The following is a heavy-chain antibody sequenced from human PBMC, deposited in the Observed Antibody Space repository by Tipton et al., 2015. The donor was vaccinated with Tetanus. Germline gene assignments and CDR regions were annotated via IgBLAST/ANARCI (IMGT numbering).Heavy chain of an antibody. J-gene: IGHJ4*02. V-gene: IGHV5-51*01. Sequence: QLVQSGAEVKKPGESLKISCNCSGYSFATYWIAWVRQMPGKGLEWMGIIYPGDSDTRYSPSFQGHVTMSADKSINTAYLQWISLKASDTAMYYCARLHLRTFASSSGYWGQGTMVTVSS. CDR1: GYSFATYW. D-gene: IGHD6-6*01. CDR3: ARLHLRTFASSSGY. CDR2: IYPGDSDT.